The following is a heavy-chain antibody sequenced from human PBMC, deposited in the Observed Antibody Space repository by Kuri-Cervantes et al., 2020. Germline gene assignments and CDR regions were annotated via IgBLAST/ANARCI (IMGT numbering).Heavy chain of an antibody. J-gene: IGHJ6*02. V-gene: IGHV3-33*01. CDR3: ARDRPVGRIAAAPSGYYYGMDV. Sequence: GESLKISCAASGFTFSSYGMHWVRQAPGKGLEWVAVIWYDGSNKYYADSVKGRFTISRDISKNTLYLQTNSLRAEDTAVYYCARDRPVGRIAAAPSGYYYGMDVWGQGTTVTVSS. CDR1: GFTFSSYG. CDR2: IWYDGSNK. D-gene: IGHD6-13*01.